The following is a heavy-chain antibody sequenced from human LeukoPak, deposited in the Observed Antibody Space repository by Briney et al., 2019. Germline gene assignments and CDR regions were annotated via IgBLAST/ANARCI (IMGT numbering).Heavy chain of an antibody. CDR2: ISSSSSYI. V-gene: IGHV3-21*01. D-gene: IGHD3-3*01. CDR1: GFTFSSYS. J-gene: IGHJ4*02. CDR3: AKDLAKELLYRRGKYYFDY. Sequence: PGGSLRLSCAASGFTFSSYSMNWVRQAPGKGLEWVSSISSSSSYIYYADSVKGRFTISRDNSKNTLYLQMNSLRAEDTAVYYCAKDLAKELLYRRGKYYFDYWGQGILVTVPS.